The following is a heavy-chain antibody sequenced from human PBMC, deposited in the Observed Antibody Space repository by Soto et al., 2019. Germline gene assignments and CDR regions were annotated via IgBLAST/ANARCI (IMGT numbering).Heavy chain of an antibody. CDR1: GFTFSSFA. J-gene: IGHJ4*02. V-gene: IGHV3-30-3*01. CDR3: ARDSGAELELRPSPLFY. CDR2: ISYDGSNK. D-gene: IGHD1-7*01. Sequence: GGSLRLSCAASGFTFSSFAMHWVRQAPGKGLEWVAVISYDGSNKYYADSVQGRFTISRDNSKNTLYLQMNSLRAEDTAVYYCARDSGAELELRPSPLFYWGQGTLVTVSS.